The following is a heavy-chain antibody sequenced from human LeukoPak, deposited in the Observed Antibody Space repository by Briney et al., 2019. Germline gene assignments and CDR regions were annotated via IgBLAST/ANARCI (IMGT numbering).Heavy chain of an antibody. V-gene: IGHV3-48*01. CDR3: ARDYLYAFDY. CDR1: GFSFSSYS. CDR2: ISGSGNAI. Sequence: GGSLRLSCAASGFSFSSYSMNWGRQAPGKGLEWVSYISGSGNAIHYTDSVKGRFTISRDNAKNALYLQMNSLRAEETAVYFCARDYLYAFDYWGQGTLVSVSS. J-gene: IGHJ4*02. D-gene: IGHD2-2*01.